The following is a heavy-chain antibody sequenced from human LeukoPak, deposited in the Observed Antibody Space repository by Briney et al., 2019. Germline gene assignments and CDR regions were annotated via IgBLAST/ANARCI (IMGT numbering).Heavy chain of an antibody. D-gene: IGHD6-19*01. CDR1: GYTFTDYY. Sequence: ATVKISCKVSGYTFTDYYMHWVQQAPGKGLEWMGLVDPEDGETIYAEKFQGRVTITADTSTDTAYMELSSLRSEDTAVYYCAHTRAVARDPHYYYMDVWGKGTTVTVSS. CDR3: AHTRAVARDPHYYYMDV. CDR2: VDPEDGET. V-gene: IGHV1-69-2*01. J-gene: IGHJ6*03.